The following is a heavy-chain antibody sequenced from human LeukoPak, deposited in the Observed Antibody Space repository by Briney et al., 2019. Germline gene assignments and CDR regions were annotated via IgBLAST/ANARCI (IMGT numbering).Heavy chain of an antibody. CDR1: GYTFTGHY. D-gene: IGHD6-13*01. Sequence: ASVKVSCKASGYTFTGHYIHWVRQAPGQGLEWMGWINPKNAATNYAQKFQGRVTMTRGTSTGTVYMELSSLRSDDTAVFYCARTLYIAAVPGGFDYWGQGTLVTVSS. CDR2: INPKNAAT. CDR3: ARTLYIAAVPGGFDY. V-gene: IGHV1-2*02. J-gene: IGHJ4*02.